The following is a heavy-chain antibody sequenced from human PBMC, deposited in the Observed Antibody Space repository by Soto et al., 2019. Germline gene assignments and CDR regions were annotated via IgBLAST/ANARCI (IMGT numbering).Heavy chain of an antibody. D-gene: IGHD3-16*01. J-gene: IGHJ5*02. Sequence: QITLKESGPTLVKPTQTLTLTCTFSGFSLTTRGVGVGWIRQPPGKALECLALIYWDDDKRYSPSLQSGLSIAKDTSKIQVVLTMTNVDPVDTATYYCAHIPNYYQYDWFDPWGQGTLVSVST. CDR1: GFSLTTRGVG. CDR2: IYWDDDK. CDR3: AHIPNYYQYDWFDP. V-gene: IGHV2-5*02.